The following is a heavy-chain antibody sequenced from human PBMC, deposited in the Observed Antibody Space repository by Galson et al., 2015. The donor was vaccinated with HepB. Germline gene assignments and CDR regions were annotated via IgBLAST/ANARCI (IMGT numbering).Heavy chain of an antibody. Sequence: SVKVSCKASGSTFTSYDINWVRQATGQGLEWMGWMNPNSGNTGYAQKFQGRVTMTRNTSISTAYMELSSLRSEDTAVYYCARRACSGGSCDSRFRNWFDPWGQGTLVTVSS. D-gene: IGHD2-15*01. J-gene: IGHJ5*02. V-gene: IGHV1-8*01. CDR2: MNPNSGNT. CDR1: GSTFTSYD. CDR3: ARRACSGGSCDSRFRNWFDP.